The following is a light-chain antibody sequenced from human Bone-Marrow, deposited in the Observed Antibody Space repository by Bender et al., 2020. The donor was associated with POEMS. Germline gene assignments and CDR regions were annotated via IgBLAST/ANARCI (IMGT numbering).Light chain of an antibody. CDR2: EVN. V-gene: IGLV2-23*02. J-gene: IGLJ1*01. CDR3: CSFAGSSPFAYV. CDR1: SSDVGAYNY. Sequence: QSALTQPASVSGSPGQSITISCTGTSSDVGAYNYVSWFQQHPGKAPKLMIYEVNKRPSGVSNRFSGSKSGNTASLTISGLQAEDETDYYCCSFAGSSPFAYVFGTGTRVTVL.